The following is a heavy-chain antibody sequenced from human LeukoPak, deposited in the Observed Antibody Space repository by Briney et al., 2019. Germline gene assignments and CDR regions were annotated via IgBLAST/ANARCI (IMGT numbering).Heavy chain of an antibody. CDR3: AGVLLWFGESNWFDP. J-gene: IGHJ5*02. Sequence: ASVKVSCKASGYTFTSYAMHWVRQAPGQRLEWMGWINAGNGNTKYSQKFQGRVTITRDTSASTAYMELSSPRSEDTAVYYCAGVLLWFGESNWFDPRGQGTLVTVSS. D-gene: IGHD3-10*01. V-gene: IGHV1-3*01. CDR1: GYTFTSYA. CDR2: INAGNGNT.